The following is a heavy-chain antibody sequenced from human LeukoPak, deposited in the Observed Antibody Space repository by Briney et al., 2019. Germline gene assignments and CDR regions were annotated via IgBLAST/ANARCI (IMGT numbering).Heavy chain of an antibody. V-gene: IGHV1-69*13. J-gene: IGHJ3*02. CDR2: IIPIFGTA. Sequence: SVKVSCKPSGGTFSSYAIIWVRQAPGQGLEWMGGIIPIFGTANYAQKFQGRVTITADESTITAYMELSSLRSEDTAVYYCARGGGGSSWYDAFDIWGQGTMVTVSS. CDR1: GGTFSSYA. D-gene: IGHD6-13*01. CDR3: ARGGGGSSWYDAFDI.